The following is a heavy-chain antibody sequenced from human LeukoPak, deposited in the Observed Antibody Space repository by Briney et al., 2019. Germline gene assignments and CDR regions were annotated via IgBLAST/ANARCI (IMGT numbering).Heavy chain of an antibody. D-gene: IGHD6-6*01. CDR3: ARLLSDGLAARHDAFDI. CDR2: IYYSGST. V-gene: IGHV4-38-2*02. CDR1: GYSISSNYY. J-gene: IGHJ3*02. Sequence: PETLSLTCTVSGYSISSNYYWGWIRQPPGKGLDWIGSIYYSGSTYYNPSLKSRVTISVDTSKNQFSLKLSSVTAADTAVYYCARLLSDGLAARHDAFDIWGQGTTVTVSS.